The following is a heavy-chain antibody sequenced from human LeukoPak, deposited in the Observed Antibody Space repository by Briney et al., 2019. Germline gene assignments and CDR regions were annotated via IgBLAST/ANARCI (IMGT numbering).Heavy chain of an antibody. Sequence: GGSLRLSCAASGFTFSSYSMNWVRQAPGKGLEWVSSISSSSSYIYYADSVKGRFTISRDNAKNSLYLQMNSLRAEDTAVYYCARLSFMVRGVIVFDYWGQGTLVTVSS. D-gene: IGHD3-10*01. CDR2: ISSSSSYI. CDR1: GFTFSSYS. V-gene: IGHV3-21*01. J-gene: IGHJ4*02. CDR3: ARLSFMVRGVIVFDY.